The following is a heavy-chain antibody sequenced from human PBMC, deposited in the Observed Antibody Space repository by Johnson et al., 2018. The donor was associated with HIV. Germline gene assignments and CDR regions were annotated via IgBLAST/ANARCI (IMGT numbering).Heavy chain of an antibody. Sequence: EVQLVESGGGVVRPGGSLRLSCAASGFTVSSKYMSWVRQAPGKGLEWVSRINSDGSSTSYADSVKGRFTISRDNSKNTLYLQMNSLRAEDTAVYYCARGGISWFYDAFDIWGQGTMVTVSS. CDR3: ARGGISWFYDAFDI. CDR1: GFTVSSKY. CDR2: INSDGSST. V-gene: IGHV3-66*01. D-gene: IGHD6-13*01. J-gene: IGHJ3*02.